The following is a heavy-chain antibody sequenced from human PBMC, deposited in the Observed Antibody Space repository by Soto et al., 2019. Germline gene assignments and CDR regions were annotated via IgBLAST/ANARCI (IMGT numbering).Heavy chain of an antibody. J-gene: IGHJ6*02. CDR2: INSDGSIT. CDR3: ARDLSDYYGMDV. V-gene: IGHV3-74*01. Sequence: PGWALRLSCASLGFTSSRYWIHWVRQAPGKGPVWVSRINSDGSITSYADSVKGRFTISRDNAKNTLYLQMNSLRAEDTAVYYCARDLSDYYGMDVWGQGSTVTVTS. CDR1: GFTSSRYW.